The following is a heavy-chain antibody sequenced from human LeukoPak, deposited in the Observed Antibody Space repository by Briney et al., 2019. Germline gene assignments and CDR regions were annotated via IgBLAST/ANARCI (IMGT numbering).Heavy chain of an antibody. J-gene: IGHJ3*02. V-gene: IGHV1-18*01. CDR1: GYTFTSYG. CDR2: ISAYNGNT. CDR3: ARGLMYYDFWSGHKRQAFDI. Sequence: ASVKVSCKASGYTFTSYGISWVRQAPGQGLEWMGWISAYNGNTNYAQKLQGRVTMTTDTSTSTAYMELRSLRSDDTAVYYCARGLMYYDFWSGHKRQAFDIWGQGTMVTVSS. D-gene: IGHD3-3*01.